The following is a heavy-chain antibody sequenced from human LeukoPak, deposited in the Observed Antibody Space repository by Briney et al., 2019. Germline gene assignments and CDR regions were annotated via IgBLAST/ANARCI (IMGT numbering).Heavy chain of an antibody. CDR1: GFTFSSYG. Sequence: HPGGTLRLSCAASGFTFSSYGMSWVRQAPGKGLEWVSAISGSGGSTYYADSVKGRFTISRDNSKNTLYLQMNSLKAEDPAVYYCASLFLCYGCSRSSDAINIWGQGTMVTVSS. D-gene: IGHD6-6*01. V-gene: IGHV3-23*01. CDR2: ISGSGGST. J-gene: IGHJ3*02. CDR3: ASLFLCYGCSRSSDAINI.